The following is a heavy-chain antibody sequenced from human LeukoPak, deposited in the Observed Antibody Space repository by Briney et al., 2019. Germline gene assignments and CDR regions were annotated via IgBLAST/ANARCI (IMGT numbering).Heavy chain of an antibody. CDR2: ISGSGDNS. D-gene: IGHD3-22*01. V-gene: IGHV3-23*01. CDR1: GFTFSTYS. CDR3: ARDSDYDRGLFDY. J-gene: IGHJ4*02. Sequence: GGSLRLSCAASGFTFSTYSMNWVRQAPGKGLEWVSAISGSGDNSYYADSVKGRFTISRDNSKNTLYLQMNSLRAEDTAVYYCARDSDYDRGLFDYWGQGTLVTVSS.